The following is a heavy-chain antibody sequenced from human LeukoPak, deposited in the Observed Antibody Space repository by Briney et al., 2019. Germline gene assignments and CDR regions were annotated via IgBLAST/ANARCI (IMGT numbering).Heavy chain of an antibody. V-gene: IGHV1-8*03. CDR2: VFPKTGAT. D-gene: IGHD3-10*01. J-gene: IGHJ6*03. CDR3: ARGPREVLWFGEDYYYYYMDV. CDR1: GYTFSDFY. Sequence: ASVKVSCKASGYTFSDFYIHWVRQDPGQGLQWMGWVFPKTGATKSAQKFQGRVTITRNTSISTAYMELSSLRSEDTAVYYCARGPREVLWFGEDYYYYYMDVWGKGTTVTVSS.